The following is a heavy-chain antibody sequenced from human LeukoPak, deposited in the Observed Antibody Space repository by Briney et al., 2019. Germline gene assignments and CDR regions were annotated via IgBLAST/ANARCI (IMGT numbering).Heavy chain of an antibody. CDR1: GCSISSSSYY. Sequence: SETLSLTCTVSGCSISSSSYYWDWIRQPPGKGLEWIGNIYYSGSTYYNPSLKSRVTISVDTSKNQFSLKLSSVTAADTAVYYCARHRSKWLQSSFDYWGQGTLVTVSS. D-gene: IGHD5-24*01. CDR2: IYYSGST. CDR3: ARHRSKWLQSSFDY. V-gene: IGHV4-39*01. J-gene: IGHJ4*02.